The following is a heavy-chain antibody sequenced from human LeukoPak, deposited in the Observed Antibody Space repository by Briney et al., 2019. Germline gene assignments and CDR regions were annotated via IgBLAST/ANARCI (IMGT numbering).Heavy chain of an antibody. J-gene: IGHJ4*02. Sequence: ASVKVSCKASGYTFISYGISWVRQAPGQGLEWMGWISAYNGKTTYALKLQGRVTMTTDTSTSTAYMELRSLRSDDTAVYYCARERIAARVDYWGQGTLVTVSS. V-gene: IGHV1-18*01. D-gene: IGHD6-6*01. CDR3: ARERIAARVDY. CDR1: GYTFISYG. CDR2: ISAYNGKT.